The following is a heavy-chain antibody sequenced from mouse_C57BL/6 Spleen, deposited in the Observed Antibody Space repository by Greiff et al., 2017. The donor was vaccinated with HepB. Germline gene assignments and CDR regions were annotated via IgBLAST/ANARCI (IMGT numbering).Heavy chain of an antibody. J-gene: IGHJ3*01. CDR2: IYPGDGDT. V-gene: IGHV1-82*01. CDR3: ARGKGTYYSNYDWFAY. CDR1: GYAFSSSW. Sequence: QVQLQQSGPELVKPGASVKISCKASGYAFSSSWMNWVKQRPGKGLEWIGRIYPGDGDTNYNGKFKGKATLTADKSSSTAYMQLSSLTSEDSAVYFCARGKGTYYSNYDWFAYWGQGTLVTVSA. D-gene: IGHD2-5*01.